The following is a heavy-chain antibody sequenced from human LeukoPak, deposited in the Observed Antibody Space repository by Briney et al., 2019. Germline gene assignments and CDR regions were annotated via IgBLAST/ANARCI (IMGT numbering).Heavy chain of an antibody. CDR1: GYTFTDYN. CDR3: ARKRTGGPVDY. Sequence: ASVKVSCTASGYTFTDYNVHWVRQAPGQGLEWLACINTNSGVTIYAQHLQDRVTVTRDTSIITAYMDLSRLRSDDTAVYDCARKRTGGPVDYWGQGTLVTVSS. J-gene: IGHJ4*02. V-gene: IGHV1-2*02. CDR2: INTNSGVT. D-gene: IGHD7-27*01.